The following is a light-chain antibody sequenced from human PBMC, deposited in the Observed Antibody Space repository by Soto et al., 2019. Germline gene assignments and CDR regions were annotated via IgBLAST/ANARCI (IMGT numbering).Light chain of an antibody. CDR3: QQLNSYPLT. V-gene: IGKV1-9*01. Sequence: DIQLTQSPSFLSPSVGDRVTITCRASQDISSYLAWYQQKPGKAPKLLIYAASFLESGVPSRFSGSGSGTAFTLTIRSLKPEDFANYYCQQLNSYPLTFGGGTKVEI. CDR1: QDISSY. CDR2: AAS. J-gene: IGKJ4*01.